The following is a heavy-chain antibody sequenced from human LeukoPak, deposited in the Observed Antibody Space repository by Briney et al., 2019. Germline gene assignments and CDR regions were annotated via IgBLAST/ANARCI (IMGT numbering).Heavy chain of an antibody. CDR1: GFTFDDYG. D-gene: IGHD5-24*01. CDR2: INWNGGST. V-gene: IGHV3-20*04. J-gene: IGHJ5*02. CDR3: ARVWRWLQSSDP. Sequence: GGSLRLSCAASGFTFDDYGMSWVRQAPGKGLEWVSGINWNGGSTGYADSVRGRFTISRDNAKNSLYLQMNSLRAEDTALYYCARVWRWLQSSDPWGQGTLVTVSS.